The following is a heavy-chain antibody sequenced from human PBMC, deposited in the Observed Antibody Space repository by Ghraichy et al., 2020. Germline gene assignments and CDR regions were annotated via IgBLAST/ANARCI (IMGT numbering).Heavy chain of an antibody. J-gene: IGHJ4*02. V-gene: IGHV3-73*01. CDR2: IRSKSNSYAT. Sequence: GGSLRLSCAASGFTFSDSAMHWVRQASGKGLEWVGRIRSKSNSYATAYAASVKGRFTISRDDSKNTAYLQMNSLKTEDTAVYYCTRRRDAYYDILTDGNWGQGTLVTVSS. CDR1: GFTFSDSA. CDR3: TRRRDAYYDILTDGN. D-gene: IGHD3-9*01.